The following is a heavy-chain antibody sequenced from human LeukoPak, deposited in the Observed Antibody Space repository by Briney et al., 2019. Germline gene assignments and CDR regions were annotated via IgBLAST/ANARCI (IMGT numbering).Heavy chain of an antibody. D-gene: IGHD6-13*01. CDR1: GYTFSTYG. V-gene: IGHV1-18*01. J-gene: IGHJ4*02. CDR3: ARHGSSWYFLDY. Sequence: ASVKVSCKTSGYTFSTYGISWVRQAPGQGLEWMGWITAYNGDTSYAQKFQGRVTMTTDTSTSTAYMELRSLRSDDTAVYFCARHGSSWYFLDYWGQGTLVTVSS. CDR2: ITAYNGDT.